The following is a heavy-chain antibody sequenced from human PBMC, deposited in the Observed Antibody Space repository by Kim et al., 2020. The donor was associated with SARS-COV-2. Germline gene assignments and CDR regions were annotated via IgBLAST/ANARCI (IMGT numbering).Heavy chain of an antibody. Sequence: GGSLRLSCAASGFTFSSYWMHWVRQAPGKGLVWVSRINSDGSSTSYADSVKGRFTISRDNAKNTLYLQMNSLRAEDTAVYYCASPYCSGGSCPAGMDVWGQGTTVTVSS. CDR2: INSDGSST. CDR3: ASPYCSGGSCPAGMDV. V-gene: IGHV3-74*01. D-gene: IGHD2-15*01. J-gene: IGHJ6*02. CDR1: GFTFSSYW.